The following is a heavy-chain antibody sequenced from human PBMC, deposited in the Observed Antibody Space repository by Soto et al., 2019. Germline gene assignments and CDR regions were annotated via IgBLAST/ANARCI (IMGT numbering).Heavy chain of an antibody. V-gene: IGHV4-59*01. J-gene: IGHJ3*02. Sequence: SETLSLTCTVSGGSISSYYWSWIRQPPGKGLEWIGYIYYSGSTNYNPSLKSRVTISVDTSKNQFSLKLSSVTAADTAVYYCARVPPDYSNYVFPAAFDIWGQGTMVTVSS. CDR1: GGSISSYY. CDR3: ARVPPDYSNYVFPAAFDI. D-gene: IGHD4-4*01. CDR2: IYYSGST.